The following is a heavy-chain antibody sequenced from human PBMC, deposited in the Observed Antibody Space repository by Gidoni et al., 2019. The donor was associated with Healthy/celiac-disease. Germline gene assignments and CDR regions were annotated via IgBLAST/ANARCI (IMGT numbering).Heavy chain of an antibody. CDR2: ISGSGGST. CDR1: GFPFSTFA. D-gene: IGHD4-17*01. J-gene: IGHJ4*02. V-gene: IGHV3-23*01. Sequence: EVQLLESGGGLVQPGGSLRLSCAASGFPFSTFAMGWVRQAPGKGLEWVSAISGSGGSTYYADSVKGRFTISRDNSKNTLYLQMNSLRAEDTAVYYCAKGLTVTTELDYWGQGTLVTVSS. CDR3: AKGLTVTTELDY.